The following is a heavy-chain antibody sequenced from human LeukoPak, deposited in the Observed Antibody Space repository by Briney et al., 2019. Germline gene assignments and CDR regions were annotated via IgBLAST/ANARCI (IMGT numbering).Heavy chain of an antibody. V-gene: IGHV3-48*04. CDR3: VCDYYDQTRPIIVNWFDP. Sequence: GGSLRLSCAASGFTFSSYSMNWVRQAPGKGLEWVSYISSSSSTIYYADSVKGRFTISRDNAKNSLYLQMNSLGAEDTAVYYCVCDYYDQTRPIIVNWFDPWGQGTLVTVSS. CDR2: ISSSSSTI. J-gene: IGHJ5*02. CDR1: GFTFSSYS. D-gene: IGHD3-22*01.